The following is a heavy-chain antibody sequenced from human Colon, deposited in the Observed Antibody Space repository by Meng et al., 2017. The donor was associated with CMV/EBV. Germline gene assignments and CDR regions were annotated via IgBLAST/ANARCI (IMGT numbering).Heavy chain of an antibody. V-gene: IGHV4-39*07. J-gene: IGHJ5*02. CDR2: IYYSGST. CDR3: ARDADSGSSLDWFDP. CDR1: GSISSSSYS. D-gene: IGHD1-26*01. Sequence: GSISSSSYSWGWIRQPPGKGLEWIGSIYYSGSTYYNPSLKSRVTISVDTSKNQFSLKLSSVTAADTAVYYCARDADSGSSLDWFDPWGQGTLVTVSS.